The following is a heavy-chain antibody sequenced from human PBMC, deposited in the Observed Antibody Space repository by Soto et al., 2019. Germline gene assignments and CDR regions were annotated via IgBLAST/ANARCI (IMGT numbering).Heavy chain of an antibody. J-gene: IGHJ6*02. D-gene: IGHD3-10*01. Sequence: GGSLRLSCAASGFTFSSYAMSWVRQAPGKGLEWVSAISGSGGSTYYADSVKGRFTISRDNSKNTLYLQMNSLRAEDTAVYYCAQEGRVRGVDRGYYYYGMDVWGQGTSVTVFS. CDR1: GFTFSSYA. CDR3: AQEGRVRGVDRGYYYYGMDV. CDR2: ISGSGGST. V-gene: IGHV3-23*01.